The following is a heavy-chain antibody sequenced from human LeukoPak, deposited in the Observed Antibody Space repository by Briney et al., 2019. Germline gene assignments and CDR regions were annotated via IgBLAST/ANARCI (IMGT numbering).Heavy chain of an antibody. CDR3: ARGRGDYALRYFDY. Sequence: PSETLSLTCTVSGGSISSYYWSWIRQPPGKGLEWIGYTYYSGSTNYNPSLKSRVTISVDTSKNQFSLKLSSVTAADTAVYYCARGRGDYALRYFDYWGQGTLVTVSS. CDR2: TYYSGST. CDR1: GGSISSYY. J-gene: IGHJ4*02. V-gene: IGHV4-59*01. D-gene: IGHD4-17*01.